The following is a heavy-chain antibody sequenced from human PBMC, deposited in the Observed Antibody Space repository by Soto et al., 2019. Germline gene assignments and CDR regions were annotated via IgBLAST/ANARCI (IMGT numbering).Heavy chain of an antibody. CDR1: GYTFTNYA. CDR2: ISPYNAYT. Sequence: QVQMVQSGAEVKRSGASVKVSCRVSGYTFTNYAITWVRQAPGQGLEWMGWISPYNAYTNYAQRLQGRVTMTTDTSTQTAYMELRSLTSDETAVYYCGRGIGTFDSRGEGTLVTVSS. CDR3: GRGIGTFDS. J-gene: IGHJ4*02. V-gene: IGHV1-18*01. D-gene: IGHD6-13*01.